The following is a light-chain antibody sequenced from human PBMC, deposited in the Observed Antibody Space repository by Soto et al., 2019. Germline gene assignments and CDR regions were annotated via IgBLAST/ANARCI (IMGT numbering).Light chain of an antibody. V-gene: IGLV1-44*01. CDR1: RSNIGSNP. CDR2: GSD. Sequence: QPVLTQPPSAYGTPGQRVAISCSGTRSNIGSNPVNWFQQLPGTAPKLLIYGSDQRPSGVPDRFSGSQSGTSASLAISGLQSEYEADYYCAPWDDSLFGPVFGGGTKLTVL. CDR3: APWDDSLFGPV. J-gene: IGLJ2*01.